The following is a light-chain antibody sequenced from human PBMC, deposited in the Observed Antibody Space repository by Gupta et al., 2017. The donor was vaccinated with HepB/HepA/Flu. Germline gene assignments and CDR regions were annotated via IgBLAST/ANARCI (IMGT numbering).Light chain of an antibody. V-gene: IGKV3-15*01. CDR2: GAS. CDR1: QRVSSN. CDR3: QQYNNWHFT. J-gene: IGKJ3*01. Sequence: YPATLSVSPGERATLSCRASQRVSSNLAWYQQKPGQAPRLLIYGASTRAIGIPARFSGSGSGTEFTLTISSLQSEDFAVYYCQQYNNWHFTFGPGTKVDIK.